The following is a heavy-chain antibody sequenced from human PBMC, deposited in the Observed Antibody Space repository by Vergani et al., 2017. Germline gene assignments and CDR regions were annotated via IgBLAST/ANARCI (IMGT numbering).Heavy chain of an antibody. D-gene: IGHD5-12*01. CDR3: ARDRVDIVATTTYYYYYYGMDV. CDR1: GFTFSTYA. V-gene: IGHV3-23*01. J-gene: IGHJ6*02. CDR2: ISSDGGST. Sequence: EVQLLESGGGLVQPGGSLRLSCAASGFTFSTYAMTWVRQAPGKGLEWVSTISSDGGSTYYADSVKGRFTISRDNSKNTLSLQMNSLRAEDTAVYYCARDRVDIVATTTYYYYYYGMDVWGQGTTVTVSS.